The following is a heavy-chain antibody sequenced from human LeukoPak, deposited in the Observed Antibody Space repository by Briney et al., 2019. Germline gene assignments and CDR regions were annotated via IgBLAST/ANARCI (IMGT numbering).Heavy chain of an antibody. Sequence: ASVKVSCKASGYTFTGYYMHWVRQAPRQGPEWMGWINPNYGGTKCAPKFQGRVTMTRDTSITTAYMELSRLTSDDTAVYYCARDTGFPFFDYWGQGSLVTVSS. CDR1: GYTFTGYY. J-gene: IGHJ4*02. CDR2: INPNYGGT. V-gene: IGHV1-2*02. CDR3: ARDTGFPFFDY.